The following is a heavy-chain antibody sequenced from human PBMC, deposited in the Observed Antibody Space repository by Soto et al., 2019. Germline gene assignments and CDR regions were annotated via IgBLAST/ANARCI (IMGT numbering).Heavy chain of an antibody. Sequence: QVQLVESGGGVVQPGRSLRLSCAASGFTFSRYAMHWVRQAPGKGLEWVAIISYDGSKKYYAGSVKGRFTISRDNSKNTLYLPMNSLRAEDTAVYFCATPRAHDYGDYSYYALDVWGQGTTVTVSS. D-gene: IGHD4-17*01. V-gene: IGHV3-30-3*01. CDR2: ISYDGSKK. J-gene: IGHJ6*02. CDR3: ATPRAHDYGDYSYYALDV. CDR1: GFTFSRYA.